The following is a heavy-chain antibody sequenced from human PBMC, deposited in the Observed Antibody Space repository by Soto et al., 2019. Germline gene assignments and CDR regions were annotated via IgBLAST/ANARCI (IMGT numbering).Heavy chain of an antibody. CDR3: ARHAYGDYFDY. CDR1: GYSFTNYW. D-gene: IGHD4-17*01. V-gene: IGHV5-51*01. J-gene: IGHJ4*02. CDR2: MYIGDSDT. Sequence: EVQLVQSGAEVKKPGESLKISCKGSGYSFTNYWIGWVRQMPGKGLEWMGIMYIGDSDTRYSPSFQGQVTISADKSISTAYLQWSSLEASDTGVYYCARHAYGDYFDYWGQGTLVTVSS.